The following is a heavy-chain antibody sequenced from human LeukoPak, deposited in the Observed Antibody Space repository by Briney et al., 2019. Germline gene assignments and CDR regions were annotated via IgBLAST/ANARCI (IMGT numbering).Heavy chain of an antibody. CDR3: ARGPDSSGWYFDY. J-gene: IGHJ4*02. D-gene: IGHD6-19*01. V-gene: IGHV4-59*01. Sequence: SETLSPTCTVSGGSISSYYWSWIRQPTGKGLEWIGYIYYSGSTNYNPSLKSRVTISVDTSKNQFSLKLSSVTAADTAVYHCARGPDSSGWYFDYWGQGTLVTVSS. CDR1: GGSISSYY. CDR2: IYYSGST.